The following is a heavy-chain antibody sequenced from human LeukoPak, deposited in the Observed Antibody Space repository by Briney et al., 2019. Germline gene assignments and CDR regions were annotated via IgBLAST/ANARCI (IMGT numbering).Heavy chain of an antibody. Sequence: KPSETLSLTCAVSGGSISSSNWWSWVRQPPGKGLEWIGEIYHSGSTNCNPSLKSRVTISVDKSKNQFSLKLSSVTAADTAVYYCARWDWQQLVRSGWFDPWGQGTLVTVSS. CDR1: GGSISSSNW. D-gene: IGHD6-13*01. V-gene: IGHV4-4*02. CDR2: IYHSGST. J-gene: IGHJ5*02. CDR3: ARWDWQQLVRSGWFDP.